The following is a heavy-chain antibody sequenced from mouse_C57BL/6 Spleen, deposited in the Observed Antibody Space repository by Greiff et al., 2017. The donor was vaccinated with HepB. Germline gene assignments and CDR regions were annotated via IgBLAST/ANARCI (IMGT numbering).Heavy chain of an antibody. Sequence: EVMLVESGGGLVQPGGSLSLSCAASGFTFTDYYMSWVRQPPGKALEWLGFIRNKANGYTTEYSASVKGRFTISRDNSQSILYLQMNALRAEDSATYYCAREGWDAMDYWGQGTSVTVSS. CDR3: AREGWDAMDY. CDR1: GFTFTDYY. D-gene: IGHD4-1*01. J-gene: IGHJ4*01. V-gene: IGHV7-3*01. CDR2: IRNKANGYTT.